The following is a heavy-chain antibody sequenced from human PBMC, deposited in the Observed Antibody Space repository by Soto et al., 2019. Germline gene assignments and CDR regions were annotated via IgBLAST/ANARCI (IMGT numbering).Heavy chain of an antibody. Sequence: SETLSLTCTVSGGSISSSSYYWGWIRQPPGKGLEWIGSIYYSGSTYYNPSLKSRVTISVDTSKNQFSLKLSSVTAADTAVYYCARIRGSWYPLYYYYGMDVWGQGTTVTVSS. CDR2: IYYSGST. D-gene: IGHD6-13*01. V-gene: IGHV4-39*01. J-gene: IGHJ6*02. CDR1: GGSISSSSYY. CDR3: ARIRGSWYPLYYYYGMDV.